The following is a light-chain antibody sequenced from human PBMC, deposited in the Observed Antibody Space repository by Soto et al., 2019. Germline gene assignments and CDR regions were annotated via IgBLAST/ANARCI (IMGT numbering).Light chain of an antibody. CDR3: QKYDSAPFT. CDR1: QGINNH. V-gene: IGKV1-27*01. J-gene: IGKJ3*01. CDR2: AAS. Sequence: DIQMTQSPSSLSASVGDRVTITCRASQGINNHLAWYQQKPGKVPSLLIYAASTLQAGIPPRFSGRGSGTDFTLTISNLQPEDFATYYCQKYDSAPFTVGPGTKV.